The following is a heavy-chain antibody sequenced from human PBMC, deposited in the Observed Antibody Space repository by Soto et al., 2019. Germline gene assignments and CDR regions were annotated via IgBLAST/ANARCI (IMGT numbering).Heavy chain of an antibody. D-gene: IGHD3-22*01. CDR1: GFTFSSYA. CDR3: AKRQVVVITPYYFDY. Sequence: EVQLLESGGGSVQPGGSLRLSCAASGFTFSSYAMSWVRQAPGKGLEWVSAISGSGGSTYYADSVKGRFTISRDNSKNTLYLQMNSLRAEDTAVYYCAKRQVVVITPYYFDYWGQGTLVTVSS. V-gene: IGHV3-23*01. J-gene: IGHJ4*02. CDR2: ISGSGGST.